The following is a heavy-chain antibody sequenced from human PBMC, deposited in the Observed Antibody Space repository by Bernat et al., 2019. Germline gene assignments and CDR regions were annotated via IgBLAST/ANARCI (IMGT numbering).Heavy chain of an antibody. J-gene: IGHJ4*02. CDR2: ISYDGSNK. Sequence: QVQLVESGGGVVQPGRSLRLSCAASGFTFSSYAMHWVRQAPGKGLEWVAVISYDGSNKYYADSVKGRFSISRDNSKNTLYLQMNSLRAEDTAVYYCARDVDGSGSYYFDYRGQGTLVPVSS. V-gene: IGHV3-30*01. CDR3: ARDVDGSGSYYFDY. D-gene: IGHD3-10*01. CDR1: GFTFSSYA.